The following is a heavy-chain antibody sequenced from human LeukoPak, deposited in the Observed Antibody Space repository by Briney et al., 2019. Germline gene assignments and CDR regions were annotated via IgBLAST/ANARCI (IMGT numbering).Heavy chain of an antibody. CDR1: GGSISSGGYY. CDR3: ARSAISPSFDY. CDR2: IYHSGST. D-gene: IGHD3-3*01. J-gene: IGHJ4*02. V-gene: IGHV4-30-2*01. Sequence: PSETLSLTCTVSGGSISSGGYYWRWIRQPPGKGLEWIGYIYHSGSTYYNPSLKSRVTISVDRSKNQFSLKLSSVTAADTAVYYCARSAISPSFDYWGQGTLVTVSS.